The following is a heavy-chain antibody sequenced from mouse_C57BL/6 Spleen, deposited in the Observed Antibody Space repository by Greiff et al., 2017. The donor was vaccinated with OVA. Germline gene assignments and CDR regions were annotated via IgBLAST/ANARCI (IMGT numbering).Heavy chain of an antibody. J-gene: IGHJ3*01. CDR2: ISSGGDYI. Sequence: EVKVVESGEGLVKPGGSLKLSCAASGFTFSSYAMSWVRQTPEKRLEWVAYISSGGDYIYYADTVKGRFTISRDNARNTLYLQMSSLKSEDTAMYYCTREGHYDGGFAYWGQGTLVTVSA. CDR3: TREGHYDGGFAY. CDR1: GFTFSSYA. D-gene: IGHD1-2*01. V-gene: IGHV5-9-1*02.